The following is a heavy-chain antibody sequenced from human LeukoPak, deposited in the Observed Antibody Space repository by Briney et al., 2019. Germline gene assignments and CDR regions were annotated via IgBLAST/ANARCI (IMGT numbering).Heavy chain of an antibody. Sequence: GGSLRLSCAASGFTFSDYYMSWIRQAPGKGLEWVSYIRSSGSTIYYADSVKGRFTISRDNAKNSLYLQMNSLRAEDTALYYCAKDSWGTIQQLAVDYWGQGTLVTVSS. D-gene: IGHD6-13*01. J-gene: IGHJ4*02. CDR3: AKDSWGTIQQLAVDY. V-gene: IGHV3-11*01. CDR2: IRSSGSTI. CDR1: GFTFSDYY.